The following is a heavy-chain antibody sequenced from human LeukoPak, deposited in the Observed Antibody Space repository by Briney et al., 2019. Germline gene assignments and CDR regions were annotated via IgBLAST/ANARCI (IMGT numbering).Heavy chain of an antibody. D-gene: IGHD5-18*01. J-gene: IGHJ3*02. CDR2: IYSGGST. V-gene: IGHV3-66*01. Sequence: GGSLRLSCAASGFTVSSNYMSWVRQAPGKGLEWVSVIYSGGSTRYADSVEGRFTISRDKSENMLYLQMNSLRAEDTAVYYCALDRGYSSAFDIWGQGTMVTVSS. CDR1: GFTVSSNY. CDR3: ALDRGYSSAFDI.